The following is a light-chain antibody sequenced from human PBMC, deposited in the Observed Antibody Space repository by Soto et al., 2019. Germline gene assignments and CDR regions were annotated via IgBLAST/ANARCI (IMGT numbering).Light chain of an antibody. V-gene: IGKV3-15*01. CDR2: GAS. CDR3: QHYNDWPPAFT. Sequence: EILMTQSPATLSVSPGERATLSCRASQTLSRNLAWYQQKPGQAPWLLIYGASTRASGFPARFSGSGSGTEFTLTISSLQSEDFALYYCQHYNDWPPAFTFGPGTKVDL. CDR1: QTLSRN. J-gene: IGKJ3*01.